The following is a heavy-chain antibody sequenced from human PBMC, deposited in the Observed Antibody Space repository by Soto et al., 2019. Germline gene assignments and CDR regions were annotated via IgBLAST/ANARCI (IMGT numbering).Heavy chain of an antibody. D-gene: IGHD4-17*01. J-gene: IGHJ2*01. CDR1: GDTITSYG. CDR3: ARSATVTTGGFDL. Sequence: GASVKASCKSSGDTITSYGISWVRQAPGQGLEWMGWISAYNGNTNYAQKLQGRVTMTTDTSTSTAYMELRSLRSDDTAVYYCARSATVTTGGFDLWGRGTLVTVSS. CDR2: ISAYNGNT. V-gene: IGHV1-18*01.